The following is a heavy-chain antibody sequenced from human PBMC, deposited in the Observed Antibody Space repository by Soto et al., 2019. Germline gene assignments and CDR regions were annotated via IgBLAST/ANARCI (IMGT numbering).Heavy chain of an antibody. V-gene: IGHV3-23*01. Sequence: EAQLLESGGGLVQPGGSLRLSCAASGFTFSSYAMSWVRQAPGKGLEWVSAISGSGGSTYYADSVKGRFTISRDNSKNTPYLQMNSLRAEDTAVYYCAKANIVVVPAAMLSYWGQGTLVTVSS. CDR3: AKANIVVVPAAMLSY. CDR1: GFTFSSYA. CDR2: ISGSGGST. J-gene: IGHJ4*02. D-gene: IGHD2-2*01.